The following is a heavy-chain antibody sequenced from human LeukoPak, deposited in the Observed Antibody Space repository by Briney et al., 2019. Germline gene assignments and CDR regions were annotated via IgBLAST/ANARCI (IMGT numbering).Heavy chain of an antibody. CDR1: GGSFSSYY. Sequence: SETLSLTCAVSGGSFSSYYWTWIRQPPGKGLEWIGEINHSETTHYNPSLKSRATISVDTSKNQFSLKLSSVTAADTAVYYCARRYGYYYYYIDVWGKGTTVTVSS. CDR2: INHSETT. V-gene: IGHV4-34*01. D-gene: IGHD5-18*01. J-gene: IGHJ6*03. CDR3: ARRYGYYYYYIDV.